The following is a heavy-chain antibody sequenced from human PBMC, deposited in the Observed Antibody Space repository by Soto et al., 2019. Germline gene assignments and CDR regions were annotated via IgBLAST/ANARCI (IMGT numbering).Heavy chain of an antibody. V-gene: IGHV3-30*03. CDR2: ISFDGDK. Sequence: QVQLVESGGGVVQPGTSLRLSCTASGFSFSNSGMQWVRQTPGKGLEWVALISFDGDKYYVDSVKGRFTISRDNPTNTVYLQMTRLRPEDTAVYYCARDYARGWCQFWGQGTLVTVSS. CDR3: ARDYARGWCQF. J-gene: IGHJ4*02. D-gene: IGHD2-8*02. CDR1: GFSFSNSG.